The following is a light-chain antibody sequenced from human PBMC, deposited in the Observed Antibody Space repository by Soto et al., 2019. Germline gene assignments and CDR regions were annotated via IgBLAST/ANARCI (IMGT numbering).Light chain of an antibody. CDR1: QSFSSSY. V-gene: IGKV3-20*01. Sequence: EIVLTQSPGTLSLSPGERATLSCRASQSFSSSYLIWYQQKPGQAPRLLIYGASSRATGIPGRFSGGGSGTDFTRSISSLEPEDFAVYYCQQYGSTPYTFGQGTKLEIK. CDR3: QQYGSTPYT. J-gene: IGKJ2*01. CDR2: GAS.